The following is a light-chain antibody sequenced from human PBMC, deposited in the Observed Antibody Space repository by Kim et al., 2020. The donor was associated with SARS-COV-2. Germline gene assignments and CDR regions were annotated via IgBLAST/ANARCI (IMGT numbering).Light chain of an antibody. Sequence: ELVLTQSPGTLSLSPGESATLSCRDSQSVDSVYLGWYQQKPGQAPSLVMSATSRRATGTPDRFSGSGSGTDFTLTISRLEPEDFAVYYCQQYHSFRWTFGQGTKVDIK. J-gene: IGKJ1*01. CDR2: ATS. CDR3: QQYHSFRWT. V-gene: IGKV3-20*01. CDR1: QSVDSVY.